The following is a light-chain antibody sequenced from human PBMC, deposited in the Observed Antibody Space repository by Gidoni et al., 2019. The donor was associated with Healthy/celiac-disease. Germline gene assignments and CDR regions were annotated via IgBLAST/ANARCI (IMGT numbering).Light chain of an antibody. CDR3: KRALQTFT. Sequence: PATPAGAPAISSRSSRSLVHSNGYYYLEWYLQDPGQSPQLLFYLGTSRASRVPDRCSGRGSSTDFTLKISRVEAEYVGDYYYKRALQTFTFGGGTKVEIK. CDR2: LGT. J-gene: IGKJ4*01. V-gene: IGKV2-28*01. CDR1: RSLVHSNGYYY.